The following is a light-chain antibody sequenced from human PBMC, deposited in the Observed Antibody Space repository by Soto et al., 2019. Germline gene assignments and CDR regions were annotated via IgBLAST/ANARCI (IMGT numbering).Light chain of an antibody. CDR3: QQSYTTQWT. CDR1: HIITNY. CDR2: ASS. J-gene: IGKJ1*01. Sequence: DIQMNQSPSALSAFVGDRVPSTCRSSHIITNYLSWYQQKQRKAPKVLIYASSSLQRGVPSRFIGRGSGTDFTLPISSLQPVDFATYYFQQSYTTQWTFGQGTPVESK. V-gene: IGKV1-39*01.